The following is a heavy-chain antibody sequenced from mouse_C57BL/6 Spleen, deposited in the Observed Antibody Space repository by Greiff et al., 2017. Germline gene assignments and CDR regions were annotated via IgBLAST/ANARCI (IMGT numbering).Heavy chain of an antibody. CDR1: GYTFTDYY. J-gene: IGHJ4*01. Sequence: VQLQQSGPELVKPGASVKISCKASGYTFTDYYMNWVKQSHGKSLEWIGDINPNNGGTSYNQKFKGKATLPVDKSSSTAYMELRSLTSEDSAVYYCARGDGYAYAMDYWGQGTSVTVSS. CDR3: ARGDGYAYAMDY. CDR2: INPNNGGT. V-gene: IGHV1-26*01. D-gene: IGHD2-2*01.